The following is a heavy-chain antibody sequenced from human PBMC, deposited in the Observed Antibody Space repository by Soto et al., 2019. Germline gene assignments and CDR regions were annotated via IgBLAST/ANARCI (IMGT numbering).Heavy chain of an antibody. Sequence: GESLSLSCAASGFTFSDYALSWVRQAPGKGLQWISAISGSGGTRHYADSVKGRFTISRDNSRNMVFLQMSNLRAEDSALYYCXKPSYIFGVVLTGAFDYWGPGTQVTVSS. D-gene: IGHD3-3*02. CDR2: ISGSGGTR. CDR1: GFTFSDYA. CDR3: XKPSYIFGVVLTGAFDY. J-gene: IGHJ4*02. V-gene: IGHV3-23*01.